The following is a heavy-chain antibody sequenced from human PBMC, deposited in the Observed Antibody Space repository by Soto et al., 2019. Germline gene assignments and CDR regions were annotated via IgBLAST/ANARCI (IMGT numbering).Heavy chain of an antibody. CDR1: GGTFSSYA. CDR2: IIPIFGTA. D-gene: IGHD1-1*01. Sequence: QVQLVQSGAEVKKPGSSVKVSCKASGGTFSSYAISWVRQAPGQGLEWMGGIIPIFGTANYAQKFQGRVTITPDDTTSTDYMELSSLGSEDTAVYYCASEYIPRVPTPDGYNSLSSVYWGQGTLFTVSS. V-gene: IGHV1-69*05. J-gene: IGHJ4*02. CDR3: ASEYIPRVPTPDGYNSLSSVY.